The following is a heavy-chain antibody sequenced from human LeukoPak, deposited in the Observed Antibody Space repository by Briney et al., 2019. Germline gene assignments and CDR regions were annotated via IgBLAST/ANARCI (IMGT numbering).Heavy chain of an antibody. D-gene: IGHD3-16*02. V-gene: IGHV5-51*01. Sequence: GESLKISCKGSGYIFTSYWIGWVRQMPGKGLERMGIIYPGDSDTRYSPSFQGQVTISADKSISTAYLQWSSLKASDTAMYYCARRYDYVWGSYPPGAFDIWGQGTMVTVSS. J-gene: IGHJ3*02. CDR1: GYIFTSYW. CDR2: IYPGDSDT. CDR3: ARRYDYVWGSYPPGAFDI.